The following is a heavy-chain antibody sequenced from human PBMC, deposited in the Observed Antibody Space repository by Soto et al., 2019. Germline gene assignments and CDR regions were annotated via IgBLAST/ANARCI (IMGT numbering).Heavy chain of an antibody. D-gene: IGHD6-13*01. CDR3: ARRSSSWYFDY. J-gene: IGHJ4*02. Sequence: EVQLLESGGGLVQPGGSLRLSCAASGFTFSSYAMNWVRQAPRKGLEWVSVISGSGDSIYYADSMKGRFTISRDNSKNTLYLQMNSLRAEATAVYYCARRSSSWYFDYWGQGTMVIVSS. CDR1: GFTFSSYA. V-gene: IGHV3-23*01. CDR2: ISGSGDSI.